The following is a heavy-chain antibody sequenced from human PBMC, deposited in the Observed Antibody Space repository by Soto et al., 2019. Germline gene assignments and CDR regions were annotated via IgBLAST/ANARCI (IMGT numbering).Heavy chain of an antibody. CDR2: IWYDGTTK. CDR1: GFPFRNFG. V-gene: IGHV3-33*06. Sequence: GGSLRLSCAASGFPFRNFGMHWVRRPPDKGLEWVATIWYDGTTKYSEDSVKGRITISRDNAQGMVYLQMNNLRVEDTAMYYCAKSLGLFYGSASHSNDYWGQGTPVTVS. D-gene: IGHD3-10*01. J-gene: IGHJ4*02. CDR3: AKSLGLFYGSASHSNDY.